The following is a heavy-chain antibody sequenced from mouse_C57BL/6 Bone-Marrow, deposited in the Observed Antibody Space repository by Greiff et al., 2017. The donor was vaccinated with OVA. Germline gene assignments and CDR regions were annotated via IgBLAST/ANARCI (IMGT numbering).Heavy chain of an antibody. Sequence: VHVKQSVAELVRPGASVKLSCTASGFNFTNSYMHWVKQRPEQGLEWIGRFDPANGNTKYDPKFQGKAAITVDTSSNTAYLQLSSLTSEDTAIYYCARRGEIPLDYWGQGTTLTVSS. CDR1: GFNFTNSY. D-gene: IGHD5-1-1*01. V-gene: IGHV14-3*01. J-gene: IGHJ2*01. CDR3: ARRGEIPLDY. CDR2: FDPANGNT.